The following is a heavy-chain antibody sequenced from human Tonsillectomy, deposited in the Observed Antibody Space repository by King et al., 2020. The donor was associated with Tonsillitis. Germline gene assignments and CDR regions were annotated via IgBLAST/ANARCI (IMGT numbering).Heavy chain of an antibody. CDR3: ARDGYSYGGGYYYYYYMDV. J-gene: IGHJ6*03. D-gene: IGHD5-18*01. CDR2: IYYSGST. Sequence: LQLQESGPGLVKPSETLSLTCTVSGGSISSSSYYWGWIRQPPGKGLEWIGSIYYSGSTYYNPSLKSRVTISVDTSKNSLYLQMNSLRGEDTAVYYCARDGYSYGGGYYYYYYMDVWGKGTTVTVSS. CDR1: GGSISSSSYY. V-gene: IGHV4-39*02.